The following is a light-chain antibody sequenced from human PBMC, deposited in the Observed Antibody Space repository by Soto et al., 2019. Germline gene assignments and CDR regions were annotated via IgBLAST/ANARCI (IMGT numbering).Light chain of an antibody. CDR2: AAS. Sequence: DIQMTQSPTSLSVSVGDSVTITCRASQDISNFLAWYQQKPGRIPKLLISAASTLQSGVPSRFTGSGSGTDFALTISRLQPEDVGTYYCQKYDGAPRTFGQGIKVEI. J-gene: IGKJ1*01. V-gene: IGKV1-27*01. CDR1: QDISNF. CDR3: QKYDGAPRT.